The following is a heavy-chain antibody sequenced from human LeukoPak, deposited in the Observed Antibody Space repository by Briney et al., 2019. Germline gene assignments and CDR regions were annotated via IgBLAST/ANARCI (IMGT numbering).Heavy chain of an antibody. CDR1: GFTFGDYV. CDR3: WTLPDYVWGSFRSENFDS. Sequence: PGGSLRLSCTASGFTFGDYVMSWFRQAPGKGLEWVGFIRSKAHGGTTEYAASVKGRFTISRDDSKSIAYLQMNSLKSEDTAMYYCWTLPDYVWGSFRSENFDSWGQGTLVTVSS. J-gene: IGHJ4*02. CDR2: IRSKAHGGTT. D-gene: IGHD3-16*02. V-gene: IGHV3-49*03.